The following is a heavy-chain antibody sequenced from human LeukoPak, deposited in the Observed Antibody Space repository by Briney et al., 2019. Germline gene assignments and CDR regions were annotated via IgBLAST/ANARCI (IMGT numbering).Heavy chain of an antibody. CDR1: GFSISSGYY. Sequence: PSETLSLTCTVSGFSISSGYYWGWIRQPPGKGPEWIGSISHTGNTFYNPSLKSRVTISVDTSKIQFSLKLRSVTAADTAMYYCARGAEKIVAAMSRWGQGTLVTVSS. CDR3: ARGAEKIVAAMSR. J-gene: IGHJ1*01. D-gene: IGHD5-12*01. V-gene: IGHV4-38-2*02. CDR2: ISHTGNT.